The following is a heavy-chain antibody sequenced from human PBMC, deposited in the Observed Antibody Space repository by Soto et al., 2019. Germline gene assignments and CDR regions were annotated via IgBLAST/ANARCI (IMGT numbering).Heavy chain of an antibody. CDR1: GFPSSTYGFSTYA. J-gene: IGHJ4*01. CDR3: AKGTSSEFLLSFDD. V-gene: IGHV3-23*01. Sequence: GGSLRLSCMASGFPSSTYGFSTYAMAWVRQPPGKGLEWVSVISGSGSHSYYADSVKGRFTISRDNSRNTLFLQMDSVRADDSAVYFCAKGTSSEFLLSFDDWGHGTLVTVSS. D-gene: IGHD3-10*01. CDR2: ISGSGSHS.